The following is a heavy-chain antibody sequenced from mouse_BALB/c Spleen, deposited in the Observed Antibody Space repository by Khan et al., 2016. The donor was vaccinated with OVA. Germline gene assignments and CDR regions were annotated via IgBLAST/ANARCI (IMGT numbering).Heavy chain of an antibody. CDR1: GFTFSNFG. CDR2: ISSGSNTI. CDR3: TRRHNTYAWFAY. D-gene: IGHD1-1*01. V-gene: IGHV5-17*02. Sequence: EVELVESGGGLVQPGGSRKLSCAASGFTFSNFGMHWVRQAPEKGLEWVAYISSGSNTIYYADLVKGRFTISRDNPENTLFLQMTSLRSEDTAIYYCTRRHNTYAWFAYWGQGTLVTVSA. J-gene: IGHJ3*01.